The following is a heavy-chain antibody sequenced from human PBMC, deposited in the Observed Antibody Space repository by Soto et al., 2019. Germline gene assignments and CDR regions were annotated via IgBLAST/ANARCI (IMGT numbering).Heavy chain of an antibody. CDR2: IDPSDSYT. CDR3: ARLTVASPGNLDFDY. J-gene: IGHJ4*02. Sequence: GESLKISCKGSGYSFTSYWISWVRQMPGKGLEWMGRIDPSDSYTNYSPSFQGHVTISADKSISTAYLQWSSLKASDTAMYYCARLTVASPGNLDFDYLGQGTLVTVSS. CDR1: GYSFTSYW. D-gene: IGHD5-12*01. V-gene: IGHV5-10-1*01.